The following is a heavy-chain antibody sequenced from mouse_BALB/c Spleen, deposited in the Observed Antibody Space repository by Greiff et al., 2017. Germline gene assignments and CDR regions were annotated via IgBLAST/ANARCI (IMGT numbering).Heavy chain of an antibody. V-gene: IGHV6-6*02. CDR1: GFTFSNYW. D-gene: IGHD1-1*01. J-gene: IGHJ1*01. CDR3: TRLYYYGSSFWDFDV. Sequence: EVQLQESGGGLVQPGGSMKLSCVASGFTFSNYWMNWVRQSPEKGLEWVAEIRLKSNNYATHYAESVKGRFTISRDDSKSSVYLQMNNLRAEDTGIYYCTRLYYYGSSFWDFDVWGAGTTVTVAS. CDR2: IRLKSNNYAT.